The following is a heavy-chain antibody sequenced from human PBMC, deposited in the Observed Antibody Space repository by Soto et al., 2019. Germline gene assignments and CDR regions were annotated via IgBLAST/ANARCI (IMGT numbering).Heavy chain of an antibody. CDR3: AKGIIPKTAYYYYGMDV. V-gene: IGHV3-23*01. Sequence: GGSLRLSCAASGFTFSSYAMSWVRQAPGKGLEWVSAISGSGGSTYYADSVKGRFTISRDNSKNTLYLQMNSLRAEDTAVYYCAKGIIPKTAYYYYGMDVWGQGTTVTVSS. CDR1: GFTFSSYA. J-gene: IGHJ6*02. CDR2: ISGSGGST. D-gene: IGHD3-3*01.